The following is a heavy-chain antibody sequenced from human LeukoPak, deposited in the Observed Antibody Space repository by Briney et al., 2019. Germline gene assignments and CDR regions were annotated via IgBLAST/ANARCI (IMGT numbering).Heavy chain of an antibody. CDR1: GYTFTSYG. J-gene: IGHJ3*02. CDR2: ISAYNGNT. V-gene: IGHV1-18*01. Sequence: GASVKVSCKASGYTFTSYGISWVRQAPGQGLEWMGWISAYNGNTNYAQKLQGRVTMTTDTSTSTAYMELRSLRSDDTAVYYCARESYYYDSSAAFDTWGQGTMVTVSS. D-gene: IGHD3-22*01. CDR3: ARESYYYDSSAAFDT.